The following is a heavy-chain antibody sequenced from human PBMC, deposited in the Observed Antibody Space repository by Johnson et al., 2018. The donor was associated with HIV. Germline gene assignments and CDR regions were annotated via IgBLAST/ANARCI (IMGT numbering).Heavy chain of an antibody. CDR3: AKEGEAFDI. J-gene: IGHJ3*02. V-gene: IGHV3-13*01. CDR2: IGTAGDT. Sequence: VQLVESGGGVVQPGRSLRLSCAASGFTFSSYAMHWVRQATGKGLEWVSGIGTAGDTYYPDSVKGRFTISRDNSKNTLYVQMNSLRAEDTAVYYCAKEGEAFDIWGQGTMVTVSS. CDR1: GFTFSSYA. D-gene: IGHD3-16*01.